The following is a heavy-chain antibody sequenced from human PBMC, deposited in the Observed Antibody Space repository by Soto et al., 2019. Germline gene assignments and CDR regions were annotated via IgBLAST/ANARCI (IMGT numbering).Heavy chain of an antibody. D-gene: IGHD6-13*01. V-gene: IGHV3-23*01. CDR3: AKDCRYSNTWTYFDF. Sequence: PGGSLRLSCETSGFIFSSFAMSWVRQAPGKGLEWVSGISGSGGNTYYADSVKGRFTVSRDNSNSKRTVYLQMNSLRAEDTAVYYCAKDCRYSNTWTYFDFWGQGTLVTVSS. CDR1: GFIFSSFA. CDR2: ISGSGGNT. J-gene: IGHJ4*02.